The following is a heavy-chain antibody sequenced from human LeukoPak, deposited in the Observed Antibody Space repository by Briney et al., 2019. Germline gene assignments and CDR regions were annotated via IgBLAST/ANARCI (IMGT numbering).Heavy chain of an antibody. CDR1: GGSISDNY. V-gene: IGHV4-59*01. D-gene: IGHD3-10*01. CDR2: IYYTGST. CDR3: ARRYGSGRFDF. Sequence: SETLSLTCTVSGGSISDNYWSWIRQPPGKGLEWIGYIYYTGSTNYNSSLRSRVSISVDTSKNQFSLKVNSVTAADTAVYYCARRYGSGRFDFWGQGTLVTVSS. J-gene: IGHJ4*02.